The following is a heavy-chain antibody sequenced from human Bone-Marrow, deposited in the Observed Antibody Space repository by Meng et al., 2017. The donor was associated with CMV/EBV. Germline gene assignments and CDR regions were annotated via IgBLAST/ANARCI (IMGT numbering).Heavy chain of an antibody. Sequence: SETLSLTCTVSGGSINSYYWSWVRQPPGKGLEWIGYIYYSWITNYNPTLKSRVAISIYTSKNQFSLKLSSVTAADTAVDYCARDRGELLLDYWGQGTLVTVSS. CDR1: GGSINSYY. CDR2: IYYSWIT. D-gene: IGHD3-10*01. V-gene: IGHV4-59*01. CDR3: ARDRGELLLDY. J-gene: IGHJ4*02.